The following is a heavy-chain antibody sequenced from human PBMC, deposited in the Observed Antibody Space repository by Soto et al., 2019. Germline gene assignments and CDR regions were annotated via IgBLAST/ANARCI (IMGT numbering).Heavy chain of an antibody. CDR3: ATDTYYDFWSGPGV. J-gene: IGHJ6*02. Sequence: ASVKVSCKVSGYTLTELSMHWVRQAPGKGLEWMGGFDPEDGETIYAQKFQGRVTMTEDTSTDTAYMELSSLGSEDTAVYYCATDTYYDFWSGPGVWGQGTTVTVSS. D-gene: IGHD3-3*01. V-gene: IGHV1-24*01. CDR2: FDPEDGET. CDR1: GYTLTELS.